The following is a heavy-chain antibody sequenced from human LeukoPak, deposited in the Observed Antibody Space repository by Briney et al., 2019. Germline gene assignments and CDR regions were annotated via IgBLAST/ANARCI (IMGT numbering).Heavy chain of an antibody. J-gene: IGHJ4*02. CDR1: GFTFSSYA. CDR2: ISGSGGSA. CDR3: AKEGGYCSSTSCYFTAAGFAY. V-gene: IGHV3-23*01. Sequence: GGSLRLSCAASGFTFSSYAMSWVRQAPGTGLEWVSVISGSGGSAYYADSVKGRFTISRDNSKNTLYLQMNSLRAEDTAIYYCAKEGGYCSSTSCYFTAAGFAYWGQGTLVTVSS. D-gene: IGHD2-2*01.